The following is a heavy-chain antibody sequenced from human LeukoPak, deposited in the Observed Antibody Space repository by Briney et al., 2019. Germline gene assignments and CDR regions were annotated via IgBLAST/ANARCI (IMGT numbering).Heavy chain of an antibody. V-gene: IGHV4-59*01. J-gene: IGHJ4*02. D-gene: IGHD2-2*01. CDR2: IHYSGST. CDR1: GGSISGYY. CDR3: ARVGGSGVVVPAAADY. Sequence: SETLSLTCTVSGGSISGYYWSWIRQPPGKGLEWIGYIHYSGSTNYNPSLKSRITISVDTSKNQFSLKLSSMTAADTAVYYCARVGGSGVVVPAAADYWGQGTLVTVSS.